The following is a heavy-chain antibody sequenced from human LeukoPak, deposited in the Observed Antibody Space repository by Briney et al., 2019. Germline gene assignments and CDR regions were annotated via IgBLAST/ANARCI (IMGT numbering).Heavy chain of an antibody. CDR1: GFTFSSYA. V-gene: IGHV3-30*04. Sequence: GGSLRLSCAASGFTFSSYAMHWVRQAPGKGLEWVALISYDGSNKYYADSVKGRFTISRDNAKNSLSLQMNSLRAEDTAVYYCAKHTVVITYFDYWGQGTLVTVSS. CDR3: AKHTVVITYFDY. J-gene: IGHJ4*02. D-gene: IGHD3-22*01. CDR2: ISYDGSNK.